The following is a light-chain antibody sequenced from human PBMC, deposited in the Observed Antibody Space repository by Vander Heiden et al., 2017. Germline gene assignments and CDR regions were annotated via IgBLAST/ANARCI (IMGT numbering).Light chain of an antibody. J-gene: IGKJ2*01. CDR2: AAS. Sequence: DIQMTQSPSSLSPSVGDRVTITCRASQSISSYLNWYQQKPGKAPKLLIYAASSLQSGVSPRFSGSGSGTDFTLTTSSLQPEDFATYYCQQSYSSPYTFGQGTKLEIK. CDR1: QSISSY. CDR3: QQSYSSPYT. V-gene: IGKV1-39*01.